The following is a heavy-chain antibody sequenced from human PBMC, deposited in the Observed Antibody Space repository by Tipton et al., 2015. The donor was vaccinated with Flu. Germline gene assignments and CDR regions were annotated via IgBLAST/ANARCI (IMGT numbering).Heavy chain of an antibody. CDR2: ISSDGGVT. D-gene: IGHD3-10*02. Sequence: SLRLSCAASGFTFSTYWMHWVRQAPGKGLVWVSRISSDGGVTNFADSMKGRFSISRDNAKKTLYLQMISVRVEDTAVYYCARLSYYDVDLKNFYFEDWGQGTLVTVSS. CDR1: GFTFSTYW. V-gene: IGHV3-74*01. J-gene: IGHJ4*02. CDR3: ARLSYYDVDLKNFYFED.